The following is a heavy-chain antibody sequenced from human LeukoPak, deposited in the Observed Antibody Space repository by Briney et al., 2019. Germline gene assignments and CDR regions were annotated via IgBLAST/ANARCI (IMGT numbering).Heavy chain of an antibody. CDR1: GFTFSNSA. V-gene: IGHV3-21*01. Sequence: GGSLRLSCAASGFTFSNSAMNWVRQVPGKGLERVSSIDYDSSHIYYAASVRGRFTISRDNARNSVYLQMNSLRVEDTAVYYCARDPLRYLRVGHYDYWGQGTLVAVSS. D-gene: IGHD3-9*01. J-gene: IGHJ4*02. CDR3: ARDPLRYLRVGHYDY. CDR2: IDYDSSHI.